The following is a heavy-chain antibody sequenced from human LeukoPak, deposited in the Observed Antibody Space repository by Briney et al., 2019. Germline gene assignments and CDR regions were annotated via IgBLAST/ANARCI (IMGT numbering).Heavy chain of an antibody. J-gene: IGHJ4*02. CDR2: INPSGGGT. CDR1: GYTFTSYY. Sequence: ASVKVSCKASGYTFTSYYMHWVRQAPGQGLEWMGIINPSGGGTNYAQKFQGRVTMTRDTSISTAYMELSRLRSDDTAVYYCAREECGSSTSCYWRYWGQGTLVTVSS. D-gene: IGHD2-2*01. V-gene: IGHV1-2*02. CDR3: AREECGSSTSCYWRY.